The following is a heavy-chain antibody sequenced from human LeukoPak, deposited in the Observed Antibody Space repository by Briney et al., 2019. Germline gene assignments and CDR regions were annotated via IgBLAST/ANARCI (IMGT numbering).Heavy chain of an antibody. V-gene: IGHV1-2*02. CDR1: GYTFTGHY. Sequence: ASVKVSCKTSGYTFTGHYVHWVRQAPGQGLEWMGWIAPDSGGTNYAQQFQGRVTMTRDTSISTAYMELSRLTSDDTAVYYCARGAITIFGVAHDFWGQGTLVTVSS. CDR3: ARGAITIFGVAHDF. D-gene: IGHD3-3*01. CDR2: IAPDSGGT. J-gene: IGHJ4*02.